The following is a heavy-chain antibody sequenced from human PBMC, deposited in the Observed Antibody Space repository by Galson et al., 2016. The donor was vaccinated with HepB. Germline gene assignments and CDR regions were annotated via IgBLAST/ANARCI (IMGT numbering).Heavy chain of an antibody. CDR1: GVSISSYF. D-gene: IGHD1-1*01. CDR2: FHHSGSA. CDR3: ANNAWFGP. J-gene: IGHJ5*02. Sequence: SETLSLTCTVSGVSISSYFWRWIRQPPGRGLVWIGIFHHSGSANYNPSLKSRVTIAVDTSKNQFSLRVTSVTGGDSAAYCCANNAWFGPWGQGALVTVSS. V-gene: IGHV4-59*01.